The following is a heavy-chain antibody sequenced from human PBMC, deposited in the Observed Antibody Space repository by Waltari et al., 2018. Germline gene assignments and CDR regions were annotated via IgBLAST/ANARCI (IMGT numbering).Heavy chain of an antibody. V-gene: IGHV3-21*01. D-gene: IGHD5-18*01. Sequence: EVQLVESGGGLVKPGGSLRLSCAASGFTFSSYSMTWVRQAPGKGLEWVSSISSSSSYIYYADSVKGRFTISRDNAKNSLYLQMNSLRAEDTAVYYCARDLGYSYGHIDYWGQGTLVTVSS. CDR1: GFTFSSYS. CDR2: ISSSSSYI. CDR3: ARDLGYSYGHIDY. J-gene: IGHJ4*02.